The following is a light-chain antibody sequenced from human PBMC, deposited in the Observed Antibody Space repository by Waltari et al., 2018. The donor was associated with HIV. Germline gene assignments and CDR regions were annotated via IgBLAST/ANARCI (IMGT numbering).Light chain of an antibody. V-gene: IGLV3-21*04. Sequence: LTQPPSLSVAPGETAPLTCWATHIERKSVHWYQPKAGQAPVVVMSYDTDRPAGIAERFSGFNSGHTASLIITRVGAGDEADYYCQVWDSATDHVLFGGGTRLTVL. CDR3: QVWDSATDHVL. CDR1: HIERKS. J-gene: IGLJ2*01. CDR2: YDT.